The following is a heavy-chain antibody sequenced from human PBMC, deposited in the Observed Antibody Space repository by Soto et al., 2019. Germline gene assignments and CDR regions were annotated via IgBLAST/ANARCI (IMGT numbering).Heavy chain of an antibody. V-gene: IGHV3-33*01. CDR3: AISPPNYYDSSGFPDY. CDR2: IWYDGSNK. Sequence: GGSLRLSCAASGFTFSSYGMHWVRQAPGKGLEWVAVIWYDGSNKYYADSVKGGLTISRDNSKNKLYLQMNSLRAEDTAVYYGAISPPNYYDSSGFPDYWGQGTLVTVSS. D-gene: IGHD3-22*01. CDR1: GFTFSSYG. J-gene: IGHJ4*02.